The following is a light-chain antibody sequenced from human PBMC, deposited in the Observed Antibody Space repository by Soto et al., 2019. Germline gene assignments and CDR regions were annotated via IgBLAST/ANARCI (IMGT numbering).Light chain of an antibody. CDR3: LQAFSSPYT. V-gene: IGKV1-39*01. J-gene: IGKJ2*01. CDR1: QSVGTH. Sequence: DIQMTQSPSSLSASVGDTVTITCRASQSVGTHLSWLQQTPGKATKLLMYDAAVLMSGVPPRFRGSGSRTDFSLTIRGLQPEDFAVCSFLQAFSSPYTFGQGTKVE. CDR2: DAA.